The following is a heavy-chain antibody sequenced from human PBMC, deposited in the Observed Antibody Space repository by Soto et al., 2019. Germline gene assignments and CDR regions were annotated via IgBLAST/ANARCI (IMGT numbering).Heavy chain of an antibody. CDR3: AREVGHSGYDRNADYFDY. CDR1: GYTFTSYA. CDR2: INAGNGNT. V-gene: IGHV1-3*01. D-gene: IGHD5-12*01. Sequence: ASVKVSCKASGYTFTSYAMHWVRQAPGQRLEWMGWINAGNGNTKYSQKFQGRVTITRDTSASTAYMELSSLRSEDTAVYYCAREVGHSGYDRNADYFDYWGQGTLVTVSS. J-gene: IGHJ4*02.